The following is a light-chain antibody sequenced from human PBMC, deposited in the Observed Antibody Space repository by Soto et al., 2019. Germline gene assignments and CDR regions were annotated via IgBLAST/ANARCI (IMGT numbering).Light chain of an antibody. CDR1: SSDVGGYNY. CDR3: SSHTSSSLGV. Sequence: QSALTQPASVSRSPGQSITISCTGTSSDVGGYNYVSWYQQHPGKAPKLMIYDVSNRPSGVSNRFSGSKSGNTASLTISVLQAEDEADYYCSSHTSSSLGVFGTGTKVTVL. CDR2: DVS. V-gene: IGLV2-14*01. J-gene: IGLJ1*01.